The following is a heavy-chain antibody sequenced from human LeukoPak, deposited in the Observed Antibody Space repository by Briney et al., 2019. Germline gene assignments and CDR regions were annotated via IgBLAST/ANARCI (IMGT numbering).Heavy chain of an antibody. V-gene: IGHV4-34*01. CDR3: ARVGVQLWYGYYY. CDR1: GGSFSGYY. J-gene: IGHJ4*02. D-gene: IGHD5-18*01. Sequence: SETLSLTCAVYGGSFSGYYWSWIRQPPGKGLEWIGEINHSGSTNYNPSLKGRVTISVDTSKNQFSLKLSSVTAADTAVYYCARVGVQLWYGYYYWGQGTLVTVSS. CDR2: INHSGST.